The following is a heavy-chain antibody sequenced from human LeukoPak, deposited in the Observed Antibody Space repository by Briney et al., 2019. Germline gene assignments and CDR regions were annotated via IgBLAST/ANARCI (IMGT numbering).Heavy chain of an antibody. J-gene: IGHJ6*02. CDR3: ARDRGYDYYYGMDV. CDR1: WFTVSSNY. Sequence: TGGSLRLSCAASWFTVSSNYMSWVRQAPGKGLEWVSVIYSGGSTYYADSVKGRFTISRHNSKNTLYLQMNSLRAEDTAVYYCARDRGYDYYYGMDVWGQGTTVTVPS. D-gene: IGHD5-24*01. V-gene: IGHV3-53*04. CDR2: IYSGGST.